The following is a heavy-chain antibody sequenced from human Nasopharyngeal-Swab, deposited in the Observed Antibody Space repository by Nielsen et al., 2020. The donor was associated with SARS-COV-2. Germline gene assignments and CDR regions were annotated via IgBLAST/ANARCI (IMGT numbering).Heavy chain of an antibody. CDR2: IYPGDSHT. CDR3: ARHEDGSGSYQFCGFACGMDV. D-gene: IGHD3-10*01. J-gene: IGHJ6*02. V-gene: IGHV5-51*01. CDR1: GYSFTSYW. Sequence: GESLKISCKGSGYSFTSYWIGWVRQMPGKGLEWMGLIYPGDSHTRYSPSFHGQVTISVDKSISTAYLHWNGLKASDSAIYYCARHEDGSGSYQFCGFACGMDVWGQGTTVTVSS.